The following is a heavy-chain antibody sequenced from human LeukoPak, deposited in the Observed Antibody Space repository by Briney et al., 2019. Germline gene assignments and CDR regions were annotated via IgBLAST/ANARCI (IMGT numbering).Heavy chain of an antibody. CDR1: AFTFSNYA. V-gene: IGHV3-23*01. CDR3: AKMGRMRRSDAFDI. Sequence: GGSLRLSCAASAFTFSNYAMSWVRPAPGRGLEWVSLMSGSSTYYADSVRGRFTISRDNSKNTPYLQMNSLRAEDTAVYYCAKMGRMRRSDAFDIWGQGTMVTVSS. CDR2: MSGSST. J-gene: IGHJ3*02.